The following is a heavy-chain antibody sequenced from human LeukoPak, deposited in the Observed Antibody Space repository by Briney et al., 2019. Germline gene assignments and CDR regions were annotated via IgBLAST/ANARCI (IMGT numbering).Heavy chain of an antibody. D-gene: IGHD1-20*01. CDR3: ARGITGIFDP. V-gene: IGHV4-34*01. Sequence: SETLSLTCAVSGGSFSGYYWTWIRQPPGKGLEWIGEINHSGSANYNPSLKSRVTISVDRSKNQFSLKLSSVTAADTAVYYCARGITGIFDPWGQGTLVIVSS. CDR1: GGSFSGYY. CDR2: INHSGSA. J-gene: IGHJ5*02.